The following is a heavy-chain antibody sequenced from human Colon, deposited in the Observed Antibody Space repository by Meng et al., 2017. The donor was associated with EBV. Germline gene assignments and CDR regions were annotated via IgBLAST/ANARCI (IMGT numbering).Heavy chain of an antibody. V-gene: IGHV4-30-4*01. CDR1: GGSISSGDYY. Sequence: GQPQESGPGLVKPSQTLSLTCTVSGGSISSGDYYWSWIRQPPGKGLEWIGYIYYSGSTHYNPSLKSRVTISVDTSKNQFSLKVSSVTAADTAVYYCARQATGYCSGGSCYSGSIFDYWGQGTLVTVSS. D-gene: IGHD2-15*01. CDR3: ARQATGYCSGGSCYSGSIFDY. J-gene: IGHJ4*02. CDR2: IYYSGST.